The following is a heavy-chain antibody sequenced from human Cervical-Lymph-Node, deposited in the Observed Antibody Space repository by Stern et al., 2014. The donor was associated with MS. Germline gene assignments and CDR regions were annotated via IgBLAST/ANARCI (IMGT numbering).Heavy chain of an antibody. CDR2: IFGNGGGT. CDR1: GVTFNNYA. Sequence: EVQLLESGGGLVQTGGSLRLSCAASGVTFNNYAMTWVRQAPGKGLEWVSSIFGNGGGTYYADSVKGRFTISRDSSRSTLSLQLTRVTAEDTAVYYCAKGTGNYWYFDFWGRGTLVTVSS. CDR3: AKGTGNYWYFDF. V-gene: IGHV3-23*01. J-gene: IGHJ2*01. D-gene: IGHD1-14*01.